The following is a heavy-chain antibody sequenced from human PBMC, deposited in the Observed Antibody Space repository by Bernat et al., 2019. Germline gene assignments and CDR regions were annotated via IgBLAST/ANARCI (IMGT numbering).Heavy chain of an antibody. Sequence: VQLVQSGAEVKKPGSSVKVSCKASGGTFSSYAISWVRQAPGQGLEWMGGIIPIFGTANYAQKFQGRVTITADESTSTAYMELSSLRSEDTAVYYCARVFRNIVVVPAAMAFDLWGRGTLVTVSS. CDR1: GGTFSSYA. J-gene: IGHJ2*01. CDR2: IIPIFGTA. CDR3: ARVFRNIVVVPAAMAFDL. V-gene: IGHV1-69*01. D-gene: IGHD2-2*01.